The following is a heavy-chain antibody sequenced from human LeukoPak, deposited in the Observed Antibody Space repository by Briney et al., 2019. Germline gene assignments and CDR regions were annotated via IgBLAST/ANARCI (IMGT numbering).Heavy chain of an antibody. Sequence: PGGSLRLSCAASGFTFSSYAMSWVRQAPGKGLEWVSAISGSGGSTYYAGSVKGRFTISRDNSKNTLYLQMNSLRAEDTAVYYCAKDLSLIYCSGGSCYSRAQQGFDPWGQGTLVTVSS. CDR1: GFTFSSYA. J-gene: IGHJ5*02. V-gene: IGHV3-23*01. D-gene: IGHD2-15*01. CDR3: AKDLSLIYCSGGSCYSRAQQGFDP. CDR2: ISGSGGST.